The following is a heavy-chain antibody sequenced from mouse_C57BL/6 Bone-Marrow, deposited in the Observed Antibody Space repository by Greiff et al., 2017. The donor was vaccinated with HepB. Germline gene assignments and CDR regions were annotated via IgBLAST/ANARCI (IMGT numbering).Heavy chain of an antibody. Sequence: QVQLQQPGAELVKPGASVKLSCKASGYTFTSYWMHWVKQRPGQGPEWIGMIHPNSGSTNYNEKFKSKATLTVDKSSSTAYMQLSSLTSEDSAVYYCARSVYYDYGSWFAYWGQGTLVTVSA. CDR3: ARSVYYDYGSWFAY. CDR2: IHPNSGST. V-gene: IGHV1-64*01. D-gene: IGHD2-4*01. CDR1: GYTFTSYW. J-gene: IGHJ3*01.